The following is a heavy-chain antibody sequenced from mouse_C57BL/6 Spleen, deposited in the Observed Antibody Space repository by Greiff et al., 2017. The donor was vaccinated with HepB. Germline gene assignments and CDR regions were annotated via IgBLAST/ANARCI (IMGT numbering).Heavy chain of an antibody. Sequence: VQLQKPGAELVKPGASVKLSCKASGYTFTSYWMHWVKQRPGQGLEWIGMIHPNSGSTNYNEKFKSKATLTVDKSSSTAYMQLSSLTSEDSAVYYCARYHRSSMDYWGPGTSVTVSS. D-gene: IGHD1-1*01. CDR3: ARYHRSSMDY. CDR2: IHPNSGST. V-gene: IGHV1-64*01. CDR1: GYTFTSYW. J-gene: IGHJ4*01.